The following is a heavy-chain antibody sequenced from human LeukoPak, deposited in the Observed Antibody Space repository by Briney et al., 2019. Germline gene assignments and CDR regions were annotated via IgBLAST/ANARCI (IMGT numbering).Heavy chain of an antibody. CDR1: GFTFSSYA. J-gene: IGHJ4*02. CDR2: ISGSGGST. CDR3: AKSVTMIVVDTPYFDY. V-gene: IGHV3-23*01. Sequence: GGSLRLSCAASGFTFSSYAMSWVRQAPGKGLEWVSAISGSGGSTYYADSVKGRFTISRDNSKNTLYLQMNSLRAEDTAVYYCAKSVTMIVVDTPYFDYWGQGTLVTVSS. D-gene: IGHD3-22*01.